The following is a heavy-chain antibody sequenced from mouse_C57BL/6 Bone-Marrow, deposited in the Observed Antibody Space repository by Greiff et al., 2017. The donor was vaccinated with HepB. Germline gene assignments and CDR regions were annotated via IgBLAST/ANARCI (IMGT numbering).Heavy chain of an antibody. Sequence: QVQLQQPGAELVMPGASVKLSCKASGYTFTSYWMHWVKQRPGQGLEWIGEIDPSDSYTNYNQKFKGKSTLTVDKSSSTAYMQLSSLTSEDSAVYYCARSPPAAQAPMDYWGQGTSVTVSS. V-gene: IGHV1-69*01. CDR3: ARSPPAAQAPMDY. J-gene: IGHJ4*01. CDR2: IDPSDSYT. D-gene: IGHD3-2*02. CDR1: GYTFTSYW.